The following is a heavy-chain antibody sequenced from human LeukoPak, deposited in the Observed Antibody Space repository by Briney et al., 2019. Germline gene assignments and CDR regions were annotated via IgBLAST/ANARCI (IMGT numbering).Heavy chain of an antibody. CDR1: GYSISSGYC. D-gene: IGHD1-20*01. CDR3: ARVVTGTPRAIDY. V-gene: IGHV4-38-2*01. CDR2: IYHSGST. Sequence: PSETLSLTCAVSGYSISSGYCCGWIRQPPGKGLEWIGSIYHSGSTYYNPSLKSRVTISVDTSKNQFSLKLSSVTAADTAVYYCARVVTGTPRAIDYWGQGTLVTVSS. J-gene: IGHJ4*02.